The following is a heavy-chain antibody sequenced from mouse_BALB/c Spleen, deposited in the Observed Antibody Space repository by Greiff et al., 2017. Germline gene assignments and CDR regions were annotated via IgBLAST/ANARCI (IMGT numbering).Heavy chain of an antibody. J-gene: IGHJ2*01. V-gene: IGHV1-18*01. CDR3: TNLYDGSLYYFDY. CDR2: INPYNGGT. CDR1: GYSFTGYT. Sequence: EVQLQQSGPELVKPGASMKISCKASGYSFTGYTMNWVKQSHGKNLEWIGLINPYNGGTSYNQKFKGKATLTVDKSSSTAYMELLSLTSEDSAVYYCTNLYDGSLYYFDYWGQGTTLTVSS. D-gene: IGHD2-3*01.